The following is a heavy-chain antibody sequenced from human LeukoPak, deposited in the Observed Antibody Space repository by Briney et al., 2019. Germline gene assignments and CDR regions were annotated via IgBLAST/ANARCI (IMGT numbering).Heavy chain of an antibody. V-gene: IGHV1-69*13. J-gene: IGHJ4*02. D-gene: IGHD6-19*01. CDR1: GGTFSSYA. Sequence: GASVKASCKASGGTFSSYAISWVRQAPGQGLEWMGGIIPIFGTANYAQKFQGRVTITADESTSTAYMELSSLRSEDTAVYYCARDSIAVAGTLDYWGQGTLVTVSS. CDR2: IIPIFGTA. CDR3: ARDSIAVAGTLDY.